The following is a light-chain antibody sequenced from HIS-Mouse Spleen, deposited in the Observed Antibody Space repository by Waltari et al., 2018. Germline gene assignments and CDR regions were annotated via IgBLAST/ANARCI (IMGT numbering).Light chain of an antibody. CDR2: ADS. CDR1: KLGDKY. J-gene: IGLJ2*01. Sequence: SYELTQPPSVSVSPGQTASITCSGDKLGDKYACWYQQKPGQSPVLVIYADSKRPSGIPERFSGSSSGTMATLTISGAQVEDEADYYCYSTDSSGNHRVFGGGTKLTVL. CDR3: YSTDSSGNHRV. V-gene: IGLV3-10*01.